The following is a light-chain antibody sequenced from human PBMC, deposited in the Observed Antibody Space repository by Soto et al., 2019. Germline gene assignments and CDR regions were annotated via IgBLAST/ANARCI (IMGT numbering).Light chain of an antibody. Sequence: EIVLTQSPGTLSVPPGERTNLSCRASQSVSSNYLAWYQQKPGQAPRLLIYGASSRATGIPDRFSGSGSGTDFNLTISRLEPEDFAVYHCQQYASSLTFGGGTKVDIK. CDR2: GAS. J-gene: IGKJ4*01. V-gene: IGKV3-20*01. CDR1: QSVSSNY. CDR3: QQYASSLT.